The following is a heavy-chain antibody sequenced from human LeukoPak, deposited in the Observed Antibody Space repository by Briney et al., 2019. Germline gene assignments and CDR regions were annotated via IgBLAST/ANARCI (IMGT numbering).Heavy chain of an antibody. CDR1: GFTFSSYS. CDR2: ISSSSSYI. J-gene: IGHJ4*02. CDR3: AKDDILTGFDDY. Sequence: GGSLRLSCAASGFTFSSYSMNWVRQAPGKGLEWVSSISSSSSYIYCADSVKGRFTISRDNAKNSLYLQMNSLRAEDTAVYYCAKDDILTGFDDYWGQGTLVTVSS. D-gene: IGHD3-9*01. V-gene: IGHV3-21*04.